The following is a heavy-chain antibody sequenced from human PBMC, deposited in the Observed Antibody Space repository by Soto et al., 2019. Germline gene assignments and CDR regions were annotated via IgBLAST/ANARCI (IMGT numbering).Heavy chain of an antibody. J-gene: IGHJ2*01. D-gene: IGHD2-2*03. CDR2: IYSGGST. V-gene: IGHV3-66*01. Sequence: TGNELEWVSVIYSGGSTHYADSVKCRFTISRDNSKNKLDIQMNRLHAEDAAVYYCSSGYFFFQAEDGIRGVRSVSAFLLNRSSDL. CDR3: SSGYFFFQAEDGIRGVRSVSAFLLNRSSDL.